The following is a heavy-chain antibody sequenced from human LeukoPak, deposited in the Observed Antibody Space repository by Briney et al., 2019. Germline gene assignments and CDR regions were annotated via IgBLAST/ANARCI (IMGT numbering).Heavy chain of an antibody. D-gene: IGHD5-18*01. Sequence: GGSLRLSCAASGFTFSSYSMNWVRQAPGKGLEWVSSISSSSSYIYYADSVKGRFTISGDNAKNSLYLQMNSLRAEDTAVYYCARGLGTGYSYGNLDYWGQGTLVTVSS. V-gene: IGHV3-21*01. CDR3: ARGLGTGYSYGNLDY. CDR2: ISSSSSYI. CDR1: GFTFSSYS. J-gene: IGHJ4*02.